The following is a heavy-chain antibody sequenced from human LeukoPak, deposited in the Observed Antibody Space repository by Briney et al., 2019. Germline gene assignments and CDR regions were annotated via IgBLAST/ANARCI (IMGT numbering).Heavy chain of an antibody. CDR1: GFTFSSYS. J-gene: IGHJ4*02. V-gene: IGHV3-21*01. Sequence: PGGSLRLSCAASGFTFSSYSMNWARQAPANGLELVSSISSSSSYISYSNSMKDRFTISRDNAKNSLYMQMISLRAEDTAVYYCARDCRYDYDSSGCVDYWGQGTLVTVS. CDR2: ISSSSSYI. D-gene: IGHD3-22*01. CDR3: ARDCRYDYDSSGCVDY.